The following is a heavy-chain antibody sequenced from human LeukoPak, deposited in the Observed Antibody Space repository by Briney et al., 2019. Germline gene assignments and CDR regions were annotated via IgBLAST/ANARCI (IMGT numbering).Heavy chain of an antibody. CDR2: IYHSGST. CDR3: ARAYTPLTGSWYYYGMDV. J-gene: IGHJ6*02. CDR1: GGSISSSNW. D-gene: IGHD3-9*01. V-gene: IGHV4-4*02. Sequence: SGTLSLTCAVSGGSISSSNWWSWVRQPPGKGLEWIGEIYHSGSTNYNPSLKSRVTISVDKSKNQFSLKLSSVTAADTAVYYCARAYTPLTGSWYYYGMDVWGQGTTVTVSS.